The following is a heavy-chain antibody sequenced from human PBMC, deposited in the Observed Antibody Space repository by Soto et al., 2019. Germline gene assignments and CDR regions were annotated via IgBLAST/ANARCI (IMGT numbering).Heavy chain of an antibody. D-gene: IGHD3-10*01. Sequence: GDSLNISCKGSGYSFTSYWNSWLRQMPGKGLGWMGRIDPSDSYTNYSPSFQGHVTISADKSISTAYLQWSSLKASDTAMYYCARLSGYYGSGSYSPPRYWGQGTLVTVSS. V-gene: IGHV5-10-1*01. CDR1: GYSFTSYW. CDR2: IDPSDSYT. CDR3: ARLSGYYGSGSYSPPRY. J-gene: IGHJ4*02.